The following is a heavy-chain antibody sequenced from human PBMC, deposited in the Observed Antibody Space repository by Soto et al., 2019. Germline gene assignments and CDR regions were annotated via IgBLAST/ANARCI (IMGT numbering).Heavy chain of an antibody. V-gene: IGHV4-39*01. D-gene: IGHD6-19*01. CDR3: ARLGGGAVAAKLFDY. Sequence: QSQTLSLTCTVSGGSISSSSYYWGWIRQPPGKGLEWIGSIYYSGSTYYNPSLKSRVTISVDTSKNQFSLKLSSVTAADTAVYYCARLGGGAVAAKLFDYWGQGTLVTVSS. J-gene: IGHJ4*02. CDR2: IYYSGST. CDR1: GGSISSSSYY.